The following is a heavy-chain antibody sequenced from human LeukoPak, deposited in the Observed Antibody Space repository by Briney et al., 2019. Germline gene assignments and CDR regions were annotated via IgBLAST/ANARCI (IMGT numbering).Heavy chain of an antibody. J-gene: IGHJ6*02. D-gene: IGHD6-19*01. V-gene: IGHV1-18*01. CDR1: GYTFTSYG. CDR2: ISAYNGNT. Sequence: EASVKVSCKASGYTFTSYGISWVRQAPGQGLEWMGWISAYNGNTNYAQKLQGRVTMTTDTSTSTAYMELRSLRSDDTAVYYCARVVAGGYYYCGMDVWGQGTTVTVSS. CDR3: ARVVAGGYYYCGMDV.